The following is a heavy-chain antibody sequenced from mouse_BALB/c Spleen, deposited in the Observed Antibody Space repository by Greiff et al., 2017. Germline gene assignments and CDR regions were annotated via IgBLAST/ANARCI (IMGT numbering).Heavy chain of an antibody. CDR3: AANYGSSLVFAY. D-gene: IGHD1-1*01. V-gene: IGHV1S135*01. CDR1: GYAFTSYN. J-gene: IGHJ3*01. CDR2: IDPYNGGT. Sequence: VQLKESGPELVKPGASVKVSCKASGYAFTSYNMYWVKQSHGKSLEWIGYIDPYNGGTSYNQKFKGKATLTVDKSSSTAYMHLNSLTSEDSAVYYCAANYGSSLVFAYWGQGTLVTVSA.